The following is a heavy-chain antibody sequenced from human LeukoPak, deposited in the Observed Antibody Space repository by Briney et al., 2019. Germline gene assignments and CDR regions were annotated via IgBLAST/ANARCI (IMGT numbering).Heavy chain of an antibody. D-gene: IGHD6-13*01. CDR3: ARDPTRNSGYSSSWYGRAHNWFDP. CDR1: GFTFSDYY. CDR2: ISSSGSTI. J-gene: IGHJ5*02. V-gene: IGHV3-11*01. Sequence: GGSLRLSCAASGFTFSDYYMSWIRQAPGKGLEWVSYISSSGSTIYYADSVKGRFTISRDNAKNSLYLQMNSLRSDDTAVYYCARDPTRNSGYSSSWYGRAHNWFDPWGQGTLVTVSS.